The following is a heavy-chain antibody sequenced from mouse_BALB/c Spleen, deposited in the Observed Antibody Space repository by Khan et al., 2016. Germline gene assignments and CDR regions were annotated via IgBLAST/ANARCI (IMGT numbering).Heavy chain of an antibody. CDR1: GDSITSGY. CDR3: ASYDGSSYVRRMDY. V-gene: IGHV3-8*02. D-gene: IGHD1-1*01. Sequence: EVQLQESGPSLVKPSQTLSLTCSVTGDSITSGYWNWIRKFPGIKLEYMGYITYSGSTYYNPSLKSRISITRDTSKNQYFLQLISVTTEDTATYXCASYDGSSYVRRMDYWGQGTSVTVSS. J-gene: IGHJ4*01. CDR2: ITYSGST.